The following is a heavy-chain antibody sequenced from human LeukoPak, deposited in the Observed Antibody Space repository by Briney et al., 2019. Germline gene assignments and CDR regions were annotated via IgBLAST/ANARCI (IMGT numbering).Heavy chain of an antibody. Sequence: GGSLRLSCAASGFTFSSFGMHWVRQAPGKGLEWVAVIWYDGSNKYYADSVKGRFTISRDNSQNTLYLQGNNLRAEDTAVYFCARNYYGSSGYYYPMGYWGQGTLVTVSS. V-gene: IGHV3-33*01. D-gene: IGHD3-22*01. CDR1: GFTFSSFG. CDR2: IWYDGSNK. CDR3: ARNYYGSSGYYYPMGY. J-gene: IGHJ4*02.